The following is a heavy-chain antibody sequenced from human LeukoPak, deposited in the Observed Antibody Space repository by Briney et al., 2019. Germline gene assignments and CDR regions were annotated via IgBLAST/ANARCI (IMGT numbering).Heavy chain of an antibody. Sequence: GGSLRLSCAASGFTLSSYEMNWVRQAPGKGLEWVSYISNSGSTTYYADSVKGRFTVSRDNAKSSLYLQVNSLRAEDTAVYYCTRGGYCRSSSCYFEWFDPWGQGTLVTVSS. V-gene: IGHV3-48*03. CDR3: TRGGYCRSSSCYFEWFDP. D-gene: IGHD2-15*01. CDR1: GFTLSSYE. J-gene: IGHJ5*02. CDR2: ISNSGSTT.